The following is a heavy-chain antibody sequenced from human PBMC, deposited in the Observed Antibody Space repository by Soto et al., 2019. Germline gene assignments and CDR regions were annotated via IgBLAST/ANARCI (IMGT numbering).Heavy chain of an antibody. D-gene: IGHD5-18*01. CDR3: ARASSGYSYGLYYYYGMDV. Sequence: GSLRLSCAASGFTFISYEMNWVRQAPGKGLEWVSYISSSGSTIYYADSVKGRFTISRDNAKNSLYLQMNSLRAEDTAVYYCARASSGYSYGLYYYYGMDVWGQGTTVTV. CDR1: GFTFISYE. V-gene: IGHV3-48*03. J-gene: IGHJ6*02. CDR2: ISSSGSTI.